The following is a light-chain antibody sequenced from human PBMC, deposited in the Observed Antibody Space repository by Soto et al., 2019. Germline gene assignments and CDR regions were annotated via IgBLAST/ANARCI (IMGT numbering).Light chain of an antibody. V-gene: IGLV1-40*01. CDR3: QSYDSSLSGSV. CDR2: DNT. CDR1: SSNIGAGYD. J-gene: IGLJ2*01. Sequence: VLTPPPSVSAAPGQSVTISCTGSSSNIGAGYDVHWYQQLPGTAPKLLIYDNTNRPSGVPDRFSGSKSGTSASLAITGLQAEDEADYYCQSYDSSLSGSVFGGGTKLTVL.